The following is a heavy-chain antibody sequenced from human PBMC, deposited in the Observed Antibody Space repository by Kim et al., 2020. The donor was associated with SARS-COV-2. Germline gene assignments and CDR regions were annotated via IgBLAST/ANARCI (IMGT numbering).Heavy chain of an antibody. D-gene: IGHD6-19*01. CDR2: MNPNSGNT. CDR3: ASFGSRWLVHGNYFDY. CDR1: GYTFTSYD. V-gene: IGHV1-8*01. Sequence: ASVKVSCKASGYTFTSYDINWVRQATGQGLEWMGWMNPNSGNTGYAQKFQGRVTMTRNTSISTAYMELSSLRSEDTAVYYCASFGSRWLVHGNYFDYWGQGTLVTVSS. J-gene: IGHJ4*02.